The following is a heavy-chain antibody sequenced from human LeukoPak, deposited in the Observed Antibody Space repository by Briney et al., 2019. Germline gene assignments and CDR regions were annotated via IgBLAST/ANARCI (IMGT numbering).Heavy chain of an antibody. V-gene: IGHV3-7*04. CDR1: GFTFSSYW. J-gene: IGHJ6*03. CDR3: ARAYCSGGSCYVFGVSNYYMDV. Sequence: PGGSLRLSCAASGFTFSSYWMSWVRQAPGKGLEWVANIKQDGSEKNYVDSVKGRFTISRDNAKNSLYLQMNSLRAEDTAVYYCARAYCSGGSCYVFGVSNYYMDVWGKGTTVTVSS. D-gene: IGHD2-15*01. CDR2: IKQDGSEK.